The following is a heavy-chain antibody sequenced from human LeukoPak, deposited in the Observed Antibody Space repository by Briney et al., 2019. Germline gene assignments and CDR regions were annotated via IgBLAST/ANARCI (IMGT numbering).Heavy chain of an antibody. CDR1: GYTFTSYG. J-gene: IGHJ4*02. CDR3: ARDLRATYYYDSSSTAFDY. Sequence: ASVKVSCKASGYTFTSYGISWVRQAPGQGFEWMGWISAYNGNTNYAQKLQGRVTMTTDTSTSTAYMELRSLRSDDTAVYYCARDLRATYYYDSSSTAFDYWGQGTLVTVSS. V-gene: IGHV1-18*01. D-gene: IGHD3-22*01. CDR2: ISAYNGNT.